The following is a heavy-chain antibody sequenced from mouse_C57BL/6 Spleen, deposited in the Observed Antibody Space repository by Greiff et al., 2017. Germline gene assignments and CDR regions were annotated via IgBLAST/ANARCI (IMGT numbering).Heavy chain of an antibody. CDR2: IDPSDSYT. CDR1: GYTFTSYW. V-gene: IGHV1-50*01. Sequence: VQLQQPGAELVKPGASVKLSCKASGYTFTSYWMQWVKQRPGQGLEWIGEIDPSDSYTNYNQKVKGKATLTVDTPSSTAYMQLSSLTSEDSAVYYCARSIIVAHFDYWGQGTTLTVSS. CDR3: ARSIIVAHFDY. J-gene: IGHJ2*01. D-gene: IGHD1-1*01.